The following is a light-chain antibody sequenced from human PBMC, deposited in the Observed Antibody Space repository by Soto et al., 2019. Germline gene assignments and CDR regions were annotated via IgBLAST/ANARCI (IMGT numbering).Light chain of an antibody. V-gene: IGKV3-20*01. CDR2: GAS. CDR3: HQYGSSPLT. CDR1: ESVTSSF. J-gene: IGKJ3*01. Sequence: EIVLTQSPGTLSLSPGERAFLTCRASESVTSSFLAWYKQRPGQAPRLLIYGASPSTFGIPDRFSGSGSGTDCTLTISRLAPEDFAMTYCHQYGSSPLTFAPGTKVDI.